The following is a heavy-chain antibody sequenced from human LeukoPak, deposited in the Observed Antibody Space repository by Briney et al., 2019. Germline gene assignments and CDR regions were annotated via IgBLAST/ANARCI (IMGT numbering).Heavy chain of an antibody. V-gene: IGHV4-59*01. Sequence: PSETLSLTCTVSGGSISNYYWSWIRQPPGKGLEWIGYIYYSGSTSYNPSLKSRVTISVDTSKNQFSLRLSSVTAADTAVYFCARYCSGVSCYSRALDYWGQGTPVTVSS. D-gene: IGHD2-15*01. CDR2: IYYSGST. CDR1: GGSISNYY. J-gene: IGHJ4*02. CDR3: ARYCSGVSCYSRALDY.